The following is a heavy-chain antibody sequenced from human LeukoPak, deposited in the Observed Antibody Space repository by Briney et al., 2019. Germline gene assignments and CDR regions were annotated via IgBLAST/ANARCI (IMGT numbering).Heavy chain of an antibody. Sequence: PSETLSLTCTVSGGSISSGSYYWSWIRQPAGKGLEWIGRIYTSGSTNYNPSLKSRVTISVDTSKNQFSLKLSSVTAADTAVYYCARGWVYYDGSGYYTYYFDYWGQGTLVTVSS. D-gene: IGHD3-22*01. CDR1: GGSISSGSYY. J-gene: IGHJ4*02. V-gene: IGHV4-61*02. CDR2: IYTSGST. CDR3: ARGWVYYDGSGYYTYYFDY.